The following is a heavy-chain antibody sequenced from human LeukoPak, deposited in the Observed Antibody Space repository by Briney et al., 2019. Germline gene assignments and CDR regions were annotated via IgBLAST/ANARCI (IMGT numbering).Heavy chain of an antibody. CDR1: GFTFSSYG. Sequence: GGSLRLSCAASGFTFSSYGMHWVRQAPGKGLEWVAVIWYDGSNKYYADSVKGRFTISRDNSKNTLYLQMNSLRAEDTAVYYCARDGYCSSTSCPPFDYWGQGTLVTVSS. J-gene: IGHJ4*02. CDR3: ARDGYCSSTSCPPFDY. D-gene: IGHD2-2*03. V-gene: IGHV3-33*01. CDR2: IWYDGSNK.